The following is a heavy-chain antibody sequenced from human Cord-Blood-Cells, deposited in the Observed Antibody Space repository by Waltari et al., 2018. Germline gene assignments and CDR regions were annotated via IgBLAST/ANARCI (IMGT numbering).Heavy chain of an antibody. CDR3: TTSKWELFDY. D-gene: IGHD1-26*01. V-gene: IGHV3-15*01. Sequence: EVQLVESGGGLVKPGGSLRLSCAASGFTFSNAWMSWVRQAPGKGLEWVGRIKSKTVGGTTDYAAPVKGRFTISRDDSKNTLYLQMNSLKTEDTAVYYCTTSKWELFDYWGQGTLVTVSS. CDR2: IKSKTVGGTT. J-gene: IGHJ4*02. CDR1: GFTFSNAW.